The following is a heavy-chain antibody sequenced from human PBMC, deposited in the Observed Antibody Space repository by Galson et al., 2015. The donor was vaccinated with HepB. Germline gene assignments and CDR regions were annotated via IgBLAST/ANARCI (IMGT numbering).Heavy chain of an antibody. CDR1: GGSISSGSYY. V-gene: IGHV4-61*02. CDR2: IYTSGST. CDR3: AREVAAAGRYYYYYYYMDV. D-gene: IGHD6-13*01. J-gene: IGHJ6*03. Sequence: SLSLTCTVSGGSISSGSYYWSWIRQPAGKGLEWIGRIYTSGSTNYNPSLKSRVTMSVDTSKNQFSLKLSSVTAADTAVYYCAREVAAAGRYYYYYYYMDVWGKGTTVTVSS.